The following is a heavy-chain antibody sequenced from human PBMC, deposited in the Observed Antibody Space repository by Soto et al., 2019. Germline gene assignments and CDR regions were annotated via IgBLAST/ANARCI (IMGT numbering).Heavy chain of an antibody. CDR1: GFTFSSYS. V-gene: IGHV3-21*01. J-gene: IGHJ4*02. Sequence: GGSLRLSCAASGFTFSSYSMNWVRQAPGKGLEWVSSISSSSSYIYYADSVKGRFTISRDNAKNSLYLQMNSLRAEDTAVYYCARVVYDYGVQYYFDYWGQGTLVTVSS. CDR3: ARVVYDYGVQYYFDY. CDR2: ISSSSSYI. D-gene: IGHD4-17*01.